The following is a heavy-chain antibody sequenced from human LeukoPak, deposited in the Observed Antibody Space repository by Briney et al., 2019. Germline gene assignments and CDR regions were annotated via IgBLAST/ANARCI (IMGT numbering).Heavy chain of an antibody. CDR3: ARDRAGNTYYYDSSGPGAFDI. J-gene: IGHJ3*02. D-gene: IGHD3-22*01. CDR2: IWYDGSNK. V-gene: IGHV3-33*08. Sequence: GGSLRLSCAASGFTFSSYGMHWVRQAPGKGLEWVAVIWYDGSNKYCADSVKGRFTISRDNAKNSLYLQMNSLRAEDTAVYYCARDRAGNTYYYDSSGPGAFDIWGQGTMVTVSS. CDR1: GFTFSSYG.